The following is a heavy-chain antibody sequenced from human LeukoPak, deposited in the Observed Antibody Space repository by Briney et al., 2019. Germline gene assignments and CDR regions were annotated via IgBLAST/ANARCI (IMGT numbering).Heavy chain of an antibody. J-gene: IGHJ4*02. CDR3: ARQSVAGTWDPPVDY. Sequence: MTSETLSLTCTVSGGSISSGDYYWSWIRQPPGKGLEWIGEINHSGSTNYNPSLKSRVTISVDTSKNQFSLKLSSVTAADTAVYYCARQSVAGTWDPPVDYWGQGTLVTVSS. V-gene: IGHV4-39*01. CDR2: INHSGST. CDR1: GGSISSGDYY. D-gene: IGHD6-19*01.